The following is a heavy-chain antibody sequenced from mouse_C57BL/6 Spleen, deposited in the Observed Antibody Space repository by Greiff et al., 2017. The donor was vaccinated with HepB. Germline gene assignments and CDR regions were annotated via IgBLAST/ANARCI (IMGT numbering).Heavy chain of an antibody. V-gene: IGHV5-17*01. CDR2: ISSGSSTI. CDR3: ARKGYYGSRDYAMDY. J-gene: IGHJ4*01. Sequence: EVQLQQSGGGLVKPGGSLKLSCAASGFTFSDYGMHWVRQAPEKGLEWVAYISSGSSTIYYADTVKGRFTISRDNAKNTLFLQMTSLRSEDTAMYYCARKGYYGSRDYAMDYWGQGTSVTVSS. CDR1: GFTFSDYG. D-gene: IGHD1-1*01.